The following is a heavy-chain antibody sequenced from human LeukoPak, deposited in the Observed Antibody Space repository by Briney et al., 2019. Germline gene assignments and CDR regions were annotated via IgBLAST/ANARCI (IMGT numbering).Heavy chain of an antibody. D-gene: IGHD6-13*01. J-gene: IGHJ4*02. CDR3: AREDVQQLAFDY. V-gene: IGHV4-59*01. Sequence: PSETLSLTCTVSGGSISSYNWSWIRQPPGKGLEWIGYIYYSGSTNYNPSLKSRVTISVDTSKNQFSLKLSSVTAADTAVYYCAREDVQQLAFDYWGQGTLVTVSS. CDR2: IYYSGST. CDR1: GGSISSYN.